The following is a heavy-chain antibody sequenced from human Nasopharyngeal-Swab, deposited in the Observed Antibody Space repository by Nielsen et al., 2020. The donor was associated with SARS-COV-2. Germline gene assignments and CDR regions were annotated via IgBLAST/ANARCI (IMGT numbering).Heavy chain of an antibody. D-gene: IGHD3-9*01. CDR3: ARGHVLRYFDWLVKQINAFDI. Sequence: ALVKVSCKASGYTFTSYDINWVRQATGQGLEWMGWMNPNSGNTGYAQKFQGRVTMTRNTSISTAYMELSSLRSEDTAVYYCARGHVLRYFDWLVKQINAFDIWGQGTMVTVSS. CDR2: MNPNSGNT. J-gene: IGHJ3*02. CDR1: GYTFTSYD. V-gene: IGHV1-8*01.